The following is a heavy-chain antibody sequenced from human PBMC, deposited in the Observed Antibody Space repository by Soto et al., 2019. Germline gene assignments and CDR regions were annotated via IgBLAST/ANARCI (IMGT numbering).Heavy chain of an antibody. CDR1: GFTFSSYG. D-gene: IGHD3-10*01. J-gene: IGHJ4*02. CDR3: ANYYAPGSPV. V-gene: IGHV3-23*01. CDR2: ISGSGGGT. Sequence: EVQLLESGGGLVQPGGSLRLSCAASGFTFSSYGMSWVRQAPGKGLDWVSSISGSGGGTYYADSVKGRCTISRDNSKNPVYLQMNSLRAEDTAVYYCANYYAPGSPVWGQGTLVTVSS.